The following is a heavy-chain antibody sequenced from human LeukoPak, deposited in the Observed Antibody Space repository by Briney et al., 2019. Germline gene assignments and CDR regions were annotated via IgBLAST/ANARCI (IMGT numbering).Heavy chain of an antibody. CDR3: AKETTYYDFWSGR. V-gene: IGHV3-7*01. CDR1: GFTFSNYW. CDR2: IKQTGSEK. D-gene: IGHD3-3*01. Sequence: GGSLRLSCAASGFTFSNYWMSWVRQAPGKGLEWVANIKQTGSEKNYVDSVKGRFTISRDNAKNSLYLQMNSLRAEDMAVYYCAKETTYYDFWSGRRGQGTLVTVSS. J-gene: IGHJ4*02.